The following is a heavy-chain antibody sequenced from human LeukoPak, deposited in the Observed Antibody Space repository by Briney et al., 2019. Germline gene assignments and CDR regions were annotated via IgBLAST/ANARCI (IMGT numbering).Heavy chain of an antibody. CDR3: AREFDIQQLVFPGAFDI. Sequence: PGGSLRLSCAASGLTLDDQRMSWVRQAPGKGLEWDSGIHWNGGSTGYADSAKGRFPISRDNAKNSVYLQMYSLRAEDTALYHCAREFDIQQLVFPGAFDIWGQGTMVTVSS. D-gene: IGHD6-13*01. CDR2: IHWNGGST. CDR1: GLTLDDQR. J-gene: IGHJ3*02. V-gene: IGHV3-20*01.